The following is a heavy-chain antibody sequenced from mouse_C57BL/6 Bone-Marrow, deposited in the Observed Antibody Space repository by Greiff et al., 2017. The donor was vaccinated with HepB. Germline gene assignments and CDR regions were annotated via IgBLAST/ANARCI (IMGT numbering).Heavy chain of an antibody. CDR1: GYTFTDYY. CDR3: ARGEGYPYYAMDY. V-gene: IGHV1-26*01. Sequence: VQLQQSGPELVKPGASVKISCKASGYTFTDYYMNWVKQSHGKSLEWIGDINPNNGGTSYNQKFKGKATLTVDKSSSTAYMELRSLTAEDSAVYYCARGEGYPYYAMDYWGQGTSVTVSS. CDR2: INPNNGGT. J-gene: IGHJ4*01. D-gene: IGHD2-3*01.